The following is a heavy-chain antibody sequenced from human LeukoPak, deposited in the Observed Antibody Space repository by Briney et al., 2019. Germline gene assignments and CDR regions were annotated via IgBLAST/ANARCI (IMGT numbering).Heavy chain of an antibody. CDR3: AREPGTGAAFDI. CDR2: IIPIFGTA. CDR1: GGTFSSYA. Sequence: SVKVSCKASGGTFSSYAISWVRQATGQGLEWMGGIIPIFGTANYAQKFQGRVTITADESTSTAYMELSSLRSEDTAVYYCAREPGTGAAFDIWGQGTMVTVSS. V-gene: IGHV1-69*01. D-gene: IGHD1-1*01. J-gene: IGHJ3*02.